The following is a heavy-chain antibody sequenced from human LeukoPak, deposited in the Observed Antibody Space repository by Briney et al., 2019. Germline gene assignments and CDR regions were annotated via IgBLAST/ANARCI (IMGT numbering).Heavy chain of an antibody. CDR3: ARALNYDSSGYSPLYYFDY. CDR2: IYSGGST. CDR1: GFTVSSNY. J-gene: IGHJ4*02. D-gene: IGHD3-22*01. V-gene: IGHV3-53*01. Sequence: GGSLRLSCAASGFTVSSNYMSWVRQAPGKGLEWVSVIYSGGSTYYADSVKGRFTISRDNSKNTLYLQMSSLRAEDTAVYYCARALNYDSSGYSPLYYFDYWGQGTLVTVSS.